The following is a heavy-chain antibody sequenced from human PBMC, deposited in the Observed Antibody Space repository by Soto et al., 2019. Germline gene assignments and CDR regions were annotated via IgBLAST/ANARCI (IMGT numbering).Heavy chain of an antibody. V-gene: IGHV3-30-3*01. Sequence: SCKASGYTFTSYAMHFVRQAPGKGLGWVAVISYDGSNKYYADSVKGRFTISRDNSKTLYLQMNSLRAEDTAVYYCVRDKSPYSSRWHNRHFDYRGHGTLVPVS. CDR3: VRDKSPYSSRWHNRHFDY. CDR1: GYTFTSYA. J-gene: IGHJ4*01. CDR2: ISYDGSNK. D-gene: IGHD6-19*01.